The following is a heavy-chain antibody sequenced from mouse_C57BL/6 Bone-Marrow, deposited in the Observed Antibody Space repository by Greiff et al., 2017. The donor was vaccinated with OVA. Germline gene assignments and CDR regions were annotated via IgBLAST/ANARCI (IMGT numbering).Heavy chain of an antibody. CDR1: GYTFTSYW. CDR3: ASVDDGYYVYYFDY. D-gene: IGHD2-3*01. V-gene: IGHV1-72*01. J-gene: IGHJ2*01. Sequence: QVQLKQSGAELVKPGASVKLSCKASGYTFTSYWMHWVKQRPGRGLEWIGRIDPNSGGTKYNEKFKSKATLTVDKPSSTAYMQLSSLTSEDSAVYYCASVDDGYYVYYFDYWGQGTTLTVSS. CDR2: IDPNSGGT.